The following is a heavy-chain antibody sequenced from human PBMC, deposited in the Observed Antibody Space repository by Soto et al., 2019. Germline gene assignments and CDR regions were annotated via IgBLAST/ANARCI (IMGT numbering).Heavy chain of an antibody. CDR1: GDTFSSYS. CDR3: ARAAQGQQLDM. Sequence: QVQLVQSGAEVKKPGSSVKVSCKASGDTFSSYSLNWVRQAPGQGLEWMGWIIPMFGSTNYAQKFQGRVTITADRSTRTAYMVISRLKSEDTAIYYCARAAQGQQLDMWGQGTLLTVSS. J-gene: IGHJ4*02. D-gene: IGHD6-13*01. CDR2: IIPMFGST. V-gene: IGHV1-69*14.